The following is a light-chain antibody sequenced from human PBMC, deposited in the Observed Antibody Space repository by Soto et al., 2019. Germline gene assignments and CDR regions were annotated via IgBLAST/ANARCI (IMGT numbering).Light chain of an antibody. J-gene: IGKJ5*01. CDR2: SAS. CDR3: QQFYSAPIT. Sequence: DIQMTPSPSSLSASVGHRVTITCRASQGISTYLNWYQQKPGRAPNLLIYSASTLHSGVPSRFSGTKSATDFTLTITNLQPEDFATYYCQQFYSAPITFGQGTRLEIK. V-gene: IGKV1-39*01. CDR1: QGISTY.